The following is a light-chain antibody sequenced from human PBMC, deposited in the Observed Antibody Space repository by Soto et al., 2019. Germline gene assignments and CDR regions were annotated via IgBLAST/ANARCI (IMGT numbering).Light chain of an antibody. CDR2: GTS. V-gene: IGKV3-20*01. Sequence: EIVLTQSPGTLSLSPGERATLFCTASQTVTNTYLAWYQQKPGQAPRLLIYGTSTRTTVIPDRFSGSGSRTYFTLTISRLEHDAFAVYFCPQYDGSRYTFGQGTKLETK. CDR1: QTVTNTY. J-gene: IGKJ2*01. CDR3: PQYDGSRYT.